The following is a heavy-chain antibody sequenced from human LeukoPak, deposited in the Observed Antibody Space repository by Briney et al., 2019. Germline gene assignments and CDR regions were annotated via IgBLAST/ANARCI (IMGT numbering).Heavy chain of an antibody. V-gene: IGHV1-18*01. J-gene: IGHJ6*03. D-gene: IGHD6-19*01. CDR3: GRCIAVAGTHYYYYYMDV. Sequence: ASVKVSCKASGYTFTSYGISWVRQAPRQGLEWMGWSSAYNGNTNYSHTLQDRVTIITDTSTNTAYTQKRNLRSADNAAYYYGRCIAVAGTHYYYYYMDVWGKGATVTVSS. CDR2: SSAYNGNT. CDR1: GYTFTSYG.